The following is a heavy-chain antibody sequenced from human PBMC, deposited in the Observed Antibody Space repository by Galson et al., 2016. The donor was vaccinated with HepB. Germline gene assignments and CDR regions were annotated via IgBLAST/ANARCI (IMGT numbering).Heavy chain of an antibody. CDR1: GFTFSSYA. D-gene: IGHD5-18*01. CDR3: ARDVHTSLIGSGWAFDL. Sequence: SLRLSCAASGFTFSSYAMHWVRQAPGKGLEWVAMFSYDGTNKYYGDSVKGRFTISRDNSKNTAYLQMNSLRPEDTAVYYCARDVHTSLIGSGWAFDLWGQGTRVTVSS. J-gene: IGHJ3*01. V-gene: IGHV3-30*04. CDR2: FSYDGTNK.